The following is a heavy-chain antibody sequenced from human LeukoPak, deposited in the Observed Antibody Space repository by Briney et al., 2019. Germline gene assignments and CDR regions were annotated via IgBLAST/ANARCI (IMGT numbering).Heavy chain of an antibody. CDR3: AKEKGDGLPFDY. CDR2: VNAEGDVT. CDR1: GFAFRNYG. D-gene: IGHD5-24*01. V-gene: IGHV3-23*01. Sequence: GGSLRLSCSASGFAFRNYGMAWVRQAPGKGLDFVSAVNAEGDVTFYADSVKGRFTMSRDNSKNTLYLQMNSLRAEDTAVYYCAKEKGDGLPFDYWGQGTLITVSS. J-gene: IGHJ4*02.